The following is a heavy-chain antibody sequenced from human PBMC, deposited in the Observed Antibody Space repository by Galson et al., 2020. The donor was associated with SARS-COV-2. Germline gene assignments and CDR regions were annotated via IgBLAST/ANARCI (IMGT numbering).Heavy chain of an antibody. J-gene: IGHJ4*02. D-gene: IGHD4-17*01. Sequence: TGGSLRLSCAASGLTFSDYYMSWIRQAPGKGLEWISYISSSGYTIYYAASVKGRFTISRDNAKNSVYLQMDSLRAEDTAVFYCARFGLYGDYFDYWGQGTLVTVSS. CDR2: ISSSGYTI. CDR1: GLTFSDYY. CDR3: ARFGLYGDYFDY. V-gene: IGHV3-11*01.